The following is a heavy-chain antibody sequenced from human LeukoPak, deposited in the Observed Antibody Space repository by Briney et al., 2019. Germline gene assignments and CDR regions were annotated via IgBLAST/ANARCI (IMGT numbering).Heavy chain of an antibody. J-gene: IGHJ5*02. CDR1: GYTFTSYD. CDR2: MSPNSGNT. Sequence: ASVKVSCKASGYTFTSYDINWVRQATGQGPEWMGWMSPNSGNTGYAQKFQGRVTMTRSTSMSTAYMELSSLRSEDTAVYYCARGPEYCSSTSCSNNWFDPWGQGTLVTVSS. D-gene: IGHD2-2*01. CDR3: ARGPEYCSSTSCSNNWFDP. V-gene: IGHV1-8*01.